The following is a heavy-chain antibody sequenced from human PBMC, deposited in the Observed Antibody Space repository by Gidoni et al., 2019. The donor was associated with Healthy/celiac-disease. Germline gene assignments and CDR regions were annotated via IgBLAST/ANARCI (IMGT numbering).Heavy chain of an antibody. J-gene: IGHJ6*02. V-gene: IGHV3-30*04. D-gene: IGHD3-9*01. CDR1: GFTFSSYA. CDR3: ARDHADILTGYPHYYGMDV. Sequence: QVQLVESGGGVVQPWRSLRLSCAASGFTFSSYAMHWVRQAPGKGLEWVAVISYDGSNKYYADSVKGRFTISRDNSKNTLYLQMNSLRAEDTAVYYCARDHADILTGYPHYYGMDVWGQGTTVTVSS. CDR2: ISYDGSNK.